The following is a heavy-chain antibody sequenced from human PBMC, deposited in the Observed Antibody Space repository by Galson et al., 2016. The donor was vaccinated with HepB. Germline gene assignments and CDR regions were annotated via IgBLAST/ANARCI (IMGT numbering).Heavy chain of an antibody. CDR3: ARASSGSDY. J-gene: IGHJ4*02. Sequence: ETLSLTCTVTGGSINSDYWSWIRRPPGRGLEWIGHVFYSGSTNYNPSLKSRVTISIDTSKNQFSLKLSSVTAADTAVYYCARASSGSDYWGQGTLVTVSS. CDR2: VFYSGST. D-gene: IGHD5-12*01. CDR1: GGSINSDY. V-gene: IGHV4-59*01.